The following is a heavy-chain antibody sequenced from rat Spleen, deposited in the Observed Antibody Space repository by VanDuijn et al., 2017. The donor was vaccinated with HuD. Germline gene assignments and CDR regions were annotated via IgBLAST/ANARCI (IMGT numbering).Heavy chain of an antibody. J-gene: IGHJ3*01. CDR2: ISYEGSST. CDR3: ARHGDYGYPWFAY. Sequence: EVQLVETGGGLVHPGESLKLSCVASGFTFSDYNMAWVRQAPKKGLEWVASISYEGSSTYYGDSVKGRFTISRDNAKSTLYLQMNSLRSEDTATYYCARHGDYGYPWFAYWGQGTLVTVSS. CDR1: GFTFSDYN. V-gene: IGHV5-22*01. D-gene: IGHD1-7*01.